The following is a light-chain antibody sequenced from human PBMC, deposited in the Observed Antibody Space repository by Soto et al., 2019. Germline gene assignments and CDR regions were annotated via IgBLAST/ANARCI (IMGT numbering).Light chain of an antibody. CDR3: LKYNSAPRT. CDR2: AAS. V-gene: IGKV1-27*01. CDR1: QGNSNY. J-gene: IGKJ1*01. Sequence: DIQMTQSPSSLSASVGDRVTITCRASQGNSNYLAWYQQKPGKVPKLLIYAASTLQSGVPSRFSGSGSGTDFTLTISSLQLEDVATYYCLKYNSAPRTFGQGTKVEIK.